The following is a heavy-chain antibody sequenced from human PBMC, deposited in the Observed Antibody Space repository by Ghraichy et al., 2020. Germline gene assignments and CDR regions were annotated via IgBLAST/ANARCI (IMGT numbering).Heavy chain of an antibody. J-gene: IGHJ4*02. CDR1: GFTFSNYC. Sequence: GGSLRLSCAASGFTFSNYCMNWVRQAPGKGLEWVSYISSSGSTIYYADSVKGRFTISRDNAKNSLYLQMNSLRDEDTAIYYCARDPTPIYYFDYWGQGTLVTVSS. CDR3: ARDPTPIYYFDY. V-gene: IGHV3-48*02. CDR2: ISSSGSTI.